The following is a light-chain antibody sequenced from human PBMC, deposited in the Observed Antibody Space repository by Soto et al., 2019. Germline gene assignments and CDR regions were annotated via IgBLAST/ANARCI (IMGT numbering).Light chain of an antibody. V-gene: IGKV3-15*01. CDR2: GAS. J-gene: IGKJ1*01. CDR3: QQYNNWPPWT. Sequence: EKVMTQSPAPPSVSPGERATLSCRASQSVSSNLAWYQQKPGQAPRLLIYGASTRATGIPARFSGSGSGTEFTLTISSLQSEDFAVYYCQQYNNWPPWTFGQGTKVDIK. CDR1: QSVSSN.